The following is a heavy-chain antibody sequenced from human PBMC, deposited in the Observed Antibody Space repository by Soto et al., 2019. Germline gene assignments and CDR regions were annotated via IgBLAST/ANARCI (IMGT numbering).Heavy chain of an antibody. D-gene: IGHD6-19*01. CDR2: ISSSSSYI. Sequence: GGSLRLSCAASGFTFSSYSMNWVRQAPGKGLEWVSSISSSSSYIYYADSVKGGVTMSRDNAKNSLYLQMKSLRAEDTAVYYWARDGRDGYSSGWYRGDVLDDAFDIWGQGTMVTVSS. J-gene: IGHJ3*02. CDR3: ARDGRDGYSSGWYRGDVLDDAFDI. V-gene: IGHV3-21*01. CDR1: GFTFSSYS.